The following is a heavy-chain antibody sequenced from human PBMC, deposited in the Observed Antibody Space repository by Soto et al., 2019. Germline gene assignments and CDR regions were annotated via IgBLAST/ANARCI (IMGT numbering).Heavy chain of an antibody. Sequence: QVQLVESGGGVVQPGRSLRLSCAASGFTFSSYGMHWVRQAPGKGLEWVAVIWYDGSNKYYADSVKGRFTISRDNSKNTLYLQMNSLSAEDTAVYYCARDGGVGSSWFVFDYWGQGTLVTVSS. CDR1: GFTFSSYG. V-gene: IGHV3-33*01. J-gene: IGHJ4*02. CDR3: ARDGGVGSSWFVFDY. D-gene: IGHD6-13*01. CDR2: IWYDGSNK.